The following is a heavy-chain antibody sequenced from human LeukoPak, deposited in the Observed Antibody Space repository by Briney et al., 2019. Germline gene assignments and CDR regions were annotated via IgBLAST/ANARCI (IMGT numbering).Heavy chain of an antibody. D-gene: IGHD6-13*01. CDR2: IYHSGST. V-gene: IGHV4-4*02. CDR1: GGSISSSNW. Sequence: SGTLSLTCAVSGGSISSSNWWSWVRQPPGKGLEWIGEIYHSGSTNYNPSLKSRVTISVDRSKNQFSLKLSSVTAADTAVYYCARDRGYSSSWPNGAWWFDPWGQGTLVTVSS. J-gene: IGHJ5*02. CDR3: ARDRGYSSSWPNGAWWFDP.